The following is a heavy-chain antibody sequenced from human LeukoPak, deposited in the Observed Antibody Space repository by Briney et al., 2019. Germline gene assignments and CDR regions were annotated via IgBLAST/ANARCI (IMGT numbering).Heavy chain of an antibody. V-gene: IGHV3-74*01. D-gene: IGHD6-13*01. CDR1: GFSFRSYW. Sequence: PGGSLRLSCAASGFSFRSYWMHWVRQAPGKGLVWVSRINTDGTNTGYADSVKGRFTISRDNAKNTLYLQMNSLRAEDTAVYYCARESGIAAALDLWGQGTLVTVSS. CDR3: ARESGIAAALDL. CDR2: INTDGTNT. J-gene: IGHJ5*02.